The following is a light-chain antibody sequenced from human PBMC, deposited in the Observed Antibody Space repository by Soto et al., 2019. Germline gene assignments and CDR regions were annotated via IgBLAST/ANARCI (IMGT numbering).Light chain of an antibody. J-gene: IGLJ1*01. V-gene: IGLV1-44*01. CDR1: SSNIGGNL. Sequence: QPALTQPPSASGTPGQRVTISCSGSSSNIGGNLVSWYQQVPGTAPKLLIYSNNQRPSGVPDRFSGSKSGTSASLAISGLQSEDEADYYCATWDDSLTCYVFATGTKVTVL. CDR3: ATWDDSLTCYV. CDR2: SNN.